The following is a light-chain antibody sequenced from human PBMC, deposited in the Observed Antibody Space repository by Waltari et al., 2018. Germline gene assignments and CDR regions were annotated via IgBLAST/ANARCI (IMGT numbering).Light chain of an antibody. V-gene: IGKV3-11*01. CDR1: QSVSTS. CDR2: DAS. CDR3: QRRSNSPPWT. J-gene: IGKJ1*01. Sequence: EIVLTQSPVTLSLSPGERATLSCRASQSVSTSLAWYQHRPGQAPRLLNYDASTRATGIPARFSGSGSGTDFTLTISSLEPEDFAVYYCQRRSNSPPWTFGQGTTVEVK.